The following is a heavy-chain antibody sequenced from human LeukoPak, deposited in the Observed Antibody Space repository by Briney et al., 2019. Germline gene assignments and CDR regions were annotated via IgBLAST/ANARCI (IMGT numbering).Heavy chain of an antibody. D-gene: IGHD3-16*02. V-gene: IGHV3-64*01. J-gene: IGHJ5*02. CDR1: GFTFSRYA. Sequence: PGPSLRLSCAPSGFTFSRYAMRSVRQAPRKGVEYVSAISSNGGRPYSANSGKGRFTISRDKSKITLYLQMGRLRAEETAVYYCARHHRNYVWGSYRYNWFDPWGQGTLVTVSS. CDR3: ARHHRNYVWGSYRYNWFDP. CDR2: ISSNGGRP.